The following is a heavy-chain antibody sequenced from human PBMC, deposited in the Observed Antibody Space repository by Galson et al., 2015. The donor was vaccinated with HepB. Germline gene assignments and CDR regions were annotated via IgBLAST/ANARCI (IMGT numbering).Heavy chain of an antibody. Sequence: SVKVSCKASGFTFTAYYFHWVRQAPGQGLEWMGRINPDSGDTIYAQMFQGRVTMTRDTSISTTYMELSRLRSDDTALYYCARDIPITRAYGVDVWGQGTTVTVSS. CDR1: GFTFTAYY. D-gene: IGHD1-14*01. CDR3: ARDIPITRAYGVDV. CDR2: INPDSGDT. V-gene: IGHV1-2*06. J-gene: IGHJ6*02.